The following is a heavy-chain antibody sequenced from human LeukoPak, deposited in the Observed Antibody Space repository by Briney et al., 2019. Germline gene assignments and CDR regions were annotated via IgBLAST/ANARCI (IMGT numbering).Heavy chain of an antibody. CDR1: GYTFTGYY. J-gene: IGHJ5*02. V-gene: IGHV1-2*02. CDR2: INPNSGGT. Sequence: SVKVSCKASGYTFTGYYMHWVRQAPGQGLEWMGWINPNSGGTNYAQKFHGRVTMTRDTSISTAYMELSRLRSDDTAVYYCARASSWYGWFDPWGQGTLVTVSS. CDR3: ARASSWYGWFDP. D-gene: IGHD6-13*01.